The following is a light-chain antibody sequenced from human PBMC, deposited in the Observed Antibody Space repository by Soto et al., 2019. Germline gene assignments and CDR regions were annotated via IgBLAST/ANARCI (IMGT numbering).Light chain of an antibody. V-gene: IGKV3-15*01. CDR1: QSVSSN. CDR2: GSS. J-gene: IGKJ1*01. CDR3: KQYNNWPSMA. Sequence: IVMTQSPATLSVSPGERATLSCRASQSVSSNLAWYQQKPGQAPRHLIYGSSTRATGIPARFTGSGSGPEFTLTISSLKSEDFAVYYCKQYNNWPSMAFGQGTKVESK.